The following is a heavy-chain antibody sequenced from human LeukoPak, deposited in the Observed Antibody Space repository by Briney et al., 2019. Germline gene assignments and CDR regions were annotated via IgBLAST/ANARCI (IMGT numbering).Heavy chain of an antibody. CDR2: IHYSGST. Sequence: SETLSLTCTVSGDSISSYYWQWIRQPPGKRLEWIGYIHYSGSTNYNPSLKSRLVTSVDTSKNQFSLRLSSVTAADTAVYYCARGRGSYFDYWGQGTLVTVSS. D-gene: IGHD3-16*01. CDR3: ARGRGSYFDY. V-gene: IGHV4-59*01. J-gene: IGHJ4*02. CDR1: GDSISSYY.